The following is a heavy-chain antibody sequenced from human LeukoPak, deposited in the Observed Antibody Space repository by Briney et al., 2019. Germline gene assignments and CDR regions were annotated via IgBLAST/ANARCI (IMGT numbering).Heavy chain of an antibody. CDR3: ARGRVITMVRGVLVY. V-gene: IGHV3-48*01. D-gene: IGHD3-10*01. CDR2: ISSSSSTI. CDR1: GFTFSSYS. Sequence: GGSLRLSCAASGFTFSSYSMNWVRQAPGKGLEWVSYISSSSSTIYYADSVKGRFTIPRDNAKNSLYLQMNSLRADDTAVYYCARGRVITMVRGVLVYWGQGTLVTVSS. J-gene: IGHJ4*02.